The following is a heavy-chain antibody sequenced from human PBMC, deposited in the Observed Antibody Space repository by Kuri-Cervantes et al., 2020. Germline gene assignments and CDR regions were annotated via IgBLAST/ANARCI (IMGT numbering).Heavy chain of an antibody. J-gene: IGHJ6*02. CDR1: GGSISSGVYY. V-gene: IGHV4-31*03. Sequence: SETLSLTCTVSGGSISSGVYYWSWIRQRPGKGLEWIGYIYYSGSTYYNPSLKSRVTISVDTSKNQFSLKLSSVPAADTAVYYCAREGPDIVVVSAAITVWGHGTTVTVSS. CDR3: AREGPDIVVVSAAITV. D-gene: IGHD2-2*01. CDR2: IYYSGST.